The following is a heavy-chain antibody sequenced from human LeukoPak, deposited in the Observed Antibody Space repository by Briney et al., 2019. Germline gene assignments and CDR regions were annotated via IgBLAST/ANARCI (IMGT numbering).Heavy chain of an antibody. D-gene: IGHD6-25*01. V-gene: IGHV3-23*01. J-gene: IGHJ5*02. CDR1: GFTFSTHS. CDR2: ISGSGGST. CDR3: AKDRLHIWFDP. Sequence: GGSLRLSCAASGFTFSTHSMNWVRQAPGKGLEWVSAISGSGGSTYYADSVKGRFTISRDNSKNTLYLQMNSLRAEDTAVYYCAKDRLHIWFDPWGQGTLVTVSS.